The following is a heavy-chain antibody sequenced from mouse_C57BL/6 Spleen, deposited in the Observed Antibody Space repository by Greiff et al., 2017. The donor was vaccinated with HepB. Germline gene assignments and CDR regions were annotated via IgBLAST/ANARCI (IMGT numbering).Heavy chain of an antibody. CDR3: AKTNYDGYYWYFDV. D-gene: IGHD2-3*01. CDR2: IWRGGST. V-gene: IGHV2-5*01. CDR1: GFSLTSYG. Sequence: QVQLQQSGPGLVQPSQSLSITCTVSGFSLTSYGVHWVRQSPGKGLEWLGVIWRGGSTDYNAAFMSRLSITKDNSKSQVFFKMNSLQADDTAIYYCAKTNYDGYYWYFDVWGTGTTVTVSS. J-gene: IGHJ1*03.